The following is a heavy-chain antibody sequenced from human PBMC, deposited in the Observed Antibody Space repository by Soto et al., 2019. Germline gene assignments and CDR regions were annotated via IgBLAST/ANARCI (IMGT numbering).Heavy chain of an antibody. CDR3: ARDKGAYTRAFDI. D-gene: IGHD3-16*01. CDR1: GGTFSSYA. CDR2: IIPIFGTA. Sequence: SVKVSCKASGGTFSSYAISWVRQAPGQGLEWMGGIIPIFGTANYAQKFQGRVTITADESTSTAYMELSSLRSEDTAVYYCARDKGAYTRAFDIWGQGTMITVSS. J-gene: IGHJ3*02. V-gene: IGHV1-69*13.